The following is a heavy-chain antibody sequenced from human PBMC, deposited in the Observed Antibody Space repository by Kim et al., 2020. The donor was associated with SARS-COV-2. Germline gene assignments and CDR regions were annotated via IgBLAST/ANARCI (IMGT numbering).Heavy chain of an antibody. D-gene: IGHD2-8*01. V-gene: IGHV4-38-2*02. CDR3: ARAREMAFGP. CDR1: GYSISAGSY. J-gene: IGHJ5*02. Sequence: SETLSLTCTVSGYSISAGSYWGWLRQPPGKALEWIGNFYHGGSPYYNPSLRSRVTISEDSSKNQFSLRLNSVTATDTAVSYFARAREMAFGPLGQGTLV. CDR2: FYHGGSP.